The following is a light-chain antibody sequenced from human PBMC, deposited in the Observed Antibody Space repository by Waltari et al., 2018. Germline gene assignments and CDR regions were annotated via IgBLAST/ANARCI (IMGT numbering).Light chain of an antibody. CDR1: QTISNF. CDR3: QQSYRSPFT. CDR2: SAS. Sequence: DIQLTQSPSSLSASVGDRVTITCRASQTISNFLNWYQQKPGKAPKFLIYSASSLQSGVPSRFSGRRSGTDFTLTITSLQPEDFAVYYCQQSYRSPFTFGPGTKVDVK. J-gene: IGKJ3*01. V-gene: IGKV1-39*01.